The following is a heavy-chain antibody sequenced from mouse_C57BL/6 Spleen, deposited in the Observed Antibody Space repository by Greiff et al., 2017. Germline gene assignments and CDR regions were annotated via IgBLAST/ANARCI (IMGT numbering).Heavy chain of an antibody. Sequence: QVQLQQSGAELVKPGASVKISCKASGYAFSSYWMNWVKQRPGKGLEWIGQISPGVGDTNYNGKFKGKATLTADKSSSTAYMQLSSLTSEDSAVYFCARRKDRPYAMDYWGQGTSVTVSS. CDR2: ISPGVGDT. V-gene: IGHV1-80*01. CDR3: ARRKDRPYAMDY. CDR1: GYAFSSYW. J-gene: IGHJ4*01.